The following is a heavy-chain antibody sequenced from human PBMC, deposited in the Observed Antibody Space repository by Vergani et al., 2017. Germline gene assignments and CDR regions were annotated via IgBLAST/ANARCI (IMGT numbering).Heavy chain of an antibody. CDR2: IFSNDEK. V-gene: IGHV2-26*01. CDR1: GFSLSNARMG. CDR3: ARTATYYDFWSGYFWSEEWWAPMDV. Sequence: QVTLKESGPVLVKPTETLTLTCTVSGFSLSNARMGVSWIRQPPGKALEWLAHIFSNDEKSYSTSLKSRLNISKDTSKSQVVLTMTNMDPVDTATYYFARTATYYDFWSGYFWSEEWWAPMDVWGKGTTVTVSS. J-gene: IGHJ6*03. D-gene: IGHD3-3*01.